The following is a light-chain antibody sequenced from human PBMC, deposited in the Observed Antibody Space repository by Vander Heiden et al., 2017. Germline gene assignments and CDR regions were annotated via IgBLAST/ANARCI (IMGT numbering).Light chain of an antibody. J-gene: IGKJ2*01. CDR3: QQCDSTPYT. CDR2: AAS. Sequence: DIQMTQSPSSLSASVGDRVTITCRASQSISSYLNWYQQKPGKAPKLLIYAASSLQSGVPSRFSGSGSGTDFTLTISSLQPEDFATYYCQQCDSTPYTFGQGTKLXIK. CDR1: QSISSY. V-gene: IGKV1-39*01.